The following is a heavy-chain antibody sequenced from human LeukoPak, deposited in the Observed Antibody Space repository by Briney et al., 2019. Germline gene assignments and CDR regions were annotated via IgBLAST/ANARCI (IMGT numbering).Heavy chain of an antibody. Sequence: ASVKVSCKASGGTFSSYAISWVRQAPGQGLEWMGGIIPIFGTANYAQKFQGRVTITADKSTSTAYMELSSLRSEDTAVYYCAREVTVAGDYYMDVWGKGTTVTVSS. D-gene: IGHD6-19*01. CDR2: IIPIFGTA. V-gene: IGHV1-69*06. CDR3: AREVTVAGDYYMDV. J-gene: IGHJ6*03. CDR1: GGTFSSYA.